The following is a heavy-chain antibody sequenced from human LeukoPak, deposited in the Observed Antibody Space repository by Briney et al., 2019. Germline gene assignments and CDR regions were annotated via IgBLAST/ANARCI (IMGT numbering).Heavy chain of an antibody. CDR2: IYYSGST. CDR3: ARGRIVVDP. D-gene: IGHD2-2*01. V-gene: IGHV4-39*07. CDR1: DGSISSSSYY. Sequence: PSETLSLTCTVSDGSISSSSYYWGWIRQPPGKGLEWIGSIYYSGSTYYNPSLKSRVTISVDTSKNQFSLKLSSVTAADTAVYYCARGRIVVDPWGQGTLVTVSS. J-gene: IGHJ5*02.